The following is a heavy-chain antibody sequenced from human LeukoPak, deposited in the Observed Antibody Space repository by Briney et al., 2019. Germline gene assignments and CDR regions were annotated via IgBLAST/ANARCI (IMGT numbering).Heavy chain of an antibody. CDR2: ISVIGGST. D-gene: IGHD6-13*01. CDR1: GFTFRTYS. V-gene: IGHV3-23*01. J-gene: IGHJ2*01. CDR3: AKVAAAGTRKIWYFDL. Sequence: GGSLRLSCAASGFTFRTYSMNWVRQAPGKGLEWVSPISVIGGSTYYADSVKGRFTISRDNSKNTLYLQMNSLRAEDTAVYYCAKVAAAGTRKIWYFDLWGRGTLVTVSS.